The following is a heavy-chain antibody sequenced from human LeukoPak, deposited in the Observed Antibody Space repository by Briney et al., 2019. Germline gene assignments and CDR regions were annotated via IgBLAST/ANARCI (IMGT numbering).Heavy chain of an antibody. CDR2: INVNSGGT. CDR1: GYTFTDDY. CDR3: ARSPHILTGENFDF. D-gene: IGHD3-9*01. V-gene: IGHV1-2*02. Sequence: ASVKVSCKASGYTFTDDYIHWVRQAPGQGLEWMGWINVNSGGTNYAQKFYARVTMTRDTSISTAYVELSRLRSDDTAVFYCARSPHILTGENFDFWGQGTLVTVSS. J-gene: IGHJ4*02.